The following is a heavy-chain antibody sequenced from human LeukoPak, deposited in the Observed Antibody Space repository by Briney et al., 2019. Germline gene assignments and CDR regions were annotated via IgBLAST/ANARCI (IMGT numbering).Heavy chain of an antibody. CDR1: GHTFTGYY. CDR2: INPNSGGT. V-gene: IGHV1-2*02. Sequence: ASVKVSCKASGHTFTGYYMHWVRQAPGQGLEWMGWINPNSGGTNYAQKFQGRVTMTRDTSISTAYMELSRLRSDDTAVYYCAREGYSRSWFDPWGQGTLVTVSS. J-gene: IGHJ5*02. D-gene: IGHD5-18*01. CDR3: AREGYSRSWFDP.